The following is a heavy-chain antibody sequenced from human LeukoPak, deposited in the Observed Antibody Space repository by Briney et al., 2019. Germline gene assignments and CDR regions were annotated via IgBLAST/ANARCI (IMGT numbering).Heavy chain of an antibody. V-gene: IGHV3-21*01. CDR1: RFTFSSYS. Sequence: PGGSLTLSCPASRFTFSSYSMNWVRQTAGTGLEWVASISSTGTYISYADSVKGRSTLSTDNAKHSTYLQMNSLRTEDTAVCYCSREFSHWGQGTLVTVSS. D-gene: IGHD3-3*01. J-gene: IGHJ4*02. CDR3: SREFSH. CDR2: ISSTGTYI.